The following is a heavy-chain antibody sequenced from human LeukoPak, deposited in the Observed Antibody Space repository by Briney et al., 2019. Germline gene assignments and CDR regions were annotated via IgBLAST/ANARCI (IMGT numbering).Heavy chain of an antibody. Sequence: SSETLSLTCTVSGGSISSYYWSWIRQPPGKGLEWIGYIYYSGSTNYNPSLKSRVTISVDTSKNQFSLKLSSVTAADTAVYYCARLPYYYDSSGYYHYYYGMDVWGQGTTVTVSS. CDR1: GGSISSYY. CDR3: ARLPYYYDSSGYYHYYYGMDV. J-gene: IGHJ6*02. V-gene: IGHV4-59*08. D-gene: IGHD3-22*01. CDR2: IYYSGST.